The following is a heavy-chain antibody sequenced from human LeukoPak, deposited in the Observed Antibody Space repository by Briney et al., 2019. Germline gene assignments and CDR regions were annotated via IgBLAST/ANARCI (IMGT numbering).Heavy chain of an antibody. CDR1: GGAFSGYY. CDR3: AGARDYGDYEGAFDI. J-gene: IGHJ3*02. CDR2: INHSGST. Sequence: SETLSLTCAVYGGAFSGYYWSWIREPPGKGLEWIGEINHSGSTNYNPSLKSRVTISVDTSKNQFSLKLSSVTAADTAVYYCAGARDYGDYEGAFDIWGQGTMVTVSS. D-gene: IGHD4-17*01. V-gene: IGHV4-34*01.